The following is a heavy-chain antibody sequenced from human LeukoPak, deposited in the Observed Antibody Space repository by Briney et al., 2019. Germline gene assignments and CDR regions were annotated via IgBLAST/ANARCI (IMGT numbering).Heavy chain of an antibody. Sequence: GGSLRLSCAASGFTFSSYSMNWVRQAPGKGLEWVSSISSSSSYIYYADSVKGRFTISRDNAKNSLYLQMNSLRAEDTAVYYCARDVSRYFDWFRYYFDYWGQGTLVTVSS. V-gene: IGHV3-21*01. CDR2: ISSSSSYI. CDR1: GFTFSSYS. D-gene: IGHD3-9*01. J-gene: IGHJ4*02. CDR3: ARDVSRYFDWFRYYFDY.